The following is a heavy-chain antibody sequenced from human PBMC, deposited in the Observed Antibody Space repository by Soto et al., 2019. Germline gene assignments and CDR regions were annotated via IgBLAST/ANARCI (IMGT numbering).Heavy chain of an antibody. CDR1: RFSFKDYF. V-gene: IGHV3-11*01. Sequence: QVHLVESGGGLVKSGDSLRLSCAASRFSFKDYFMSWIRQAPGKGLEWISYIGPYGNTIYYADSVKGRFVISRDDTTNTLYLKMDSLRADDTAVYYCARDDCTYGVSWGQGTLGTVSS. D-gene: IGHD2-21*01. CDR2: IGPYGNTI. J-gene: IGHJ5*02. CDR3: ARDDCTYGVS.